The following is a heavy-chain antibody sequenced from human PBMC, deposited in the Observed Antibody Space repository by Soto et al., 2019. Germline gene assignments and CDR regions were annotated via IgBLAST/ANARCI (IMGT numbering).Heavy chain of an antibody. CDR3: ARGGWSNDY. V-gene: IGHV4-59*01. CDR2: IHRGGNT. J-gene: IGHJ4*02. D-gene: IGHD6-19*01. CDR1: GGSISGFD. Sequence: SETLSLTCIVSGGSISGFDWSWTRQPPGKGLERIGYIHRGGNTYYSPSLENRVTISVDTSKNQFSLKLRSVSAADTAVYYCARGGWSNDYWGQGILVTVSS.